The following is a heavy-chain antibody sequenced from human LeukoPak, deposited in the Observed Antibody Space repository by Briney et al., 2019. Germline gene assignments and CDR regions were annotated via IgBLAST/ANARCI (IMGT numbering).Heavy chain of an antibody. V-gene: IGHV4-59*01. J-gene: IGHJ4*02. CDR3: ASRSLPYSSSPSDY. D-gene: IGHD6-6*01. Sequence: PSETLSLTCTVSGGSISSYYWSWIRQPPGKGLEWIGYIYYSGSTNYNPSLKSRVTISVDTSKNQFSLKLSSVTAADTAVYYCASRSLPYSSSPSDYWGQGTLVTVSS. CDR1: GGSISSYY. CDR2: IYYSGST.